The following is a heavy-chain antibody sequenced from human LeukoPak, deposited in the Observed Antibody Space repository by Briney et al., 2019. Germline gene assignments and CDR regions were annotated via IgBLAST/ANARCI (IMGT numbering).Heavy chain of an antibody. CDR2: IYYSGST. D-gene: IGHD6-19*01. CDR1: GGSISSYY. V-gene: IGHV4-59*01. J-gene: IGHJ6*02. CDR3: ASSGSSGWSYYYYGMDV. Sequence: SETLSLTCTVSGGSISSYYWSWIRQPPGKGLEWIGYIYYSGSTNYNPSLKSRVTISVDTSKNQFSLKLSSVTAADTAVYYCASSGSSGWSYYYYGMDVWGQGTTVTVSS.